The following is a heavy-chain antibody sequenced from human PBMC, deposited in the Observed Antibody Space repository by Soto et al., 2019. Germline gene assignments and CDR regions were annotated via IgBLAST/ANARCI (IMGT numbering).Heavy chain of an antibody. Sequence: EASVKVSCKASGYTFTGYYMHWVRQAPGQGLEWMGIINPSGGSTSYAQKFQGRVTMTRDASTSTVYMELSSLRSEDTAVYYCARDLGDYGDYWGQGTLVTVSS. CDR3: ARDLGDYGDY. J-gene: IGHJ4*02. CDR1: GYTFTGYY. CDR2: INPSGGST. D-gene: IGHD4-17*01. V-gene: IGHV1-46*01.